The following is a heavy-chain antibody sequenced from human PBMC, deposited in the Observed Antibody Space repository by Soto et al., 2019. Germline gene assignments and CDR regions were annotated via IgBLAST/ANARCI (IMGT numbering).Heavy chain of an antibody. J-gene: IGHJ4*02. CDR3: TKTERSSVPFDY. CDR1: GFTFSSYG. V-gene: IGHV3-33*06. Sequence: GGSLRLSCAASGFTFSSYGMHWVRQAPGKGLVWVAVIWYDGSNKYYADSVKGRFTISRDNSKNTLDLQMNSLRGEDTAIYYCTKTERSSVPFDYWGQGTLVTVSS. CDR2: IWYDGSNK. D-gene: IGHD2-2*01.